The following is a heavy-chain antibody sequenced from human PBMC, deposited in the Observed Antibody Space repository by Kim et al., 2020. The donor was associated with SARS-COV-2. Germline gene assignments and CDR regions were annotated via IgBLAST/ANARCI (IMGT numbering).Heavy chain of an antibody. D-gene: IGHD2-15*01. V-gene: IGHV3-30*04. CDR1: GFTFSSYA. J-gene: IGHJ4*02. CDR3: ARDGKVVVAATRLDY. Sequence: GGSLRLSCAASGFTFSSYAMHWVRQAPGKGLEWVAVISYDGSNKYYADSVKGRFTISRDNSKNTLYLQMNSLRAEDTAVYYCARDGKVVVAATRLDYWGQGTLVTVSS. CDR2: ISYDGSNK.